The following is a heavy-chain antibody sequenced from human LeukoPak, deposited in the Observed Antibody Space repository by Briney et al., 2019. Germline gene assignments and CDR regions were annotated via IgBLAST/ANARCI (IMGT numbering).Heavy chain of an antibody. D-gene: IGHD3-22*01. V-gene: IGHV3-21*01. CDR1: GFTFSSYS. J-gene: IGHJ3*02. Sequence: TGGSLRLSCAASGFTFSSYSMNWVRQAPGKGLEWVSSISSSSSYIYYADSVKGRFTISRDNAKNSLYLQMNSLRAEDTAVYYCAGAYYDSSGDAFDIWGQGTMVTVSS. CDR3: AGAYYDSSGDAFDI. CDR2: ISSSSSYI.